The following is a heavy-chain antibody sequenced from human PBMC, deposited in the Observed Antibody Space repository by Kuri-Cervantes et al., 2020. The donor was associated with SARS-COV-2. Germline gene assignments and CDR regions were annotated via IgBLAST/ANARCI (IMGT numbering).Heavy chain of an antibody. Sequence: ETLYLTCTVSGGSISTYYWSWIRQPPGKGLEWIGYLYYSGSTYYNPSLKSRVTISVDTSKNQFSLKLSSVTAADTAVYYCARQGTGYYGSGSYYYYYYGMDVWGQGTTVTVSS. V-gene: IGHV4-59*08. CDR2: LYYSGST. CDR1: GGSISTYY. J-gene: IGHJ6*02. CDR3: ARQGTGYYGSGSYYYYYYGMDV. D-gene: IGHD3-10*01.